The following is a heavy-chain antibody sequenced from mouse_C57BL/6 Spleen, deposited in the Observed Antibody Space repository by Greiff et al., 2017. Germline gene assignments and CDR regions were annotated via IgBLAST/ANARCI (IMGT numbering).Heavy chain of an antibody. V-gene: IGHV1-5*01. D-gene: IGHD1-1*01. CDR3: TIYLYYGSSSWFAY. Sequence: VQLQQSGTVLARPGASVKMSCKTSGYTFTSYWMHWVKQRPGQGLEWIGAIYPGNSDTSYNQKFKGKAKLTAVTSASTAYMELSSLTNEDSAVYYCTIYLYYGSSSWFAYWGQGTLVTVSA. J-gene: IGHJ3*01. CDR1: GYTFTSYW. CDR2: IYPGNSDT.